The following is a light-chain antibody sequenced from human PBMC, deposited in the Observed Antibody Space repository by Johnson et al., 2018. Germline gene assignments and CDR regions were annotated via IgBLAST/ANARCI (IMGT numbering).Light chain of an antibody. V-gene: IGLV1-51*02. CDR2: ENN. CDR1: SSNIGNNY. CDR3: GTWDSSLSAGNV. J-gene: IGLJ1*01. Sequence: QSVLTQPPSVSAAPGQKVTISYSGSSSNIGNNYVSWYQQLPGTAPKLLIYENNKRPSGIPDRFPGSKSGTSATLGITGLQTGDEADYYCGTWDSSLSAGNVFGTGTKVTLL.